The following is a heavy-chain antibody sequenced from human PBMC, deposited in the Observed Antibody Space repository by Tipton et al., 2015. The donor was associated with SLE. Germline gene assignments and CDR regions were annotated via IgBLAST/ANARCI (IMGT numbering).Heavy chain of an antibody. CDR2: FDPEDVET. Sequence: QLVQSGADVKKPGASVKVSCKVSGYTLTELSMHWVRQAPGKGLEWMGGFDPEDVETIYAQKFQGRVTMTEDTSTDTAYMELSSLRSEDTALYYCATGTTVTTWYFDLCGRCTLVTVSS. V-gene: IGHV1-24*01. D-gene: IGHD4-11*01. J-gene: IGHJ2*01. CDR3: ATGTTVTTWYFDL. CDR1: GYTLTELS.